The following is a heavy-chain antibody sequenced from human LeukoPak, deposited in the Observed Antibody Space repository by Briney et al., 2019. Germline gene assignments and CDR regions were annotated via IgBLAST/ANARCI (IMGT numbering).Heavy chain of an antibody. J-gene: IGHJ6*03. Sequence: SETLSLTCTVSGGSISSYYWSWIRQPPGRGLEWIGYIHYSGSTNYNPSLKSRVTISVDTSKNQFSLKLSSVTAAETAVYYCAREGRYRYGYNEYHSYMDIWGKGTTVTVSS. D-gene: IGHD5-24*01. CDR1: GGSISSYY. CDR2: IHYSGST. V-gene: IGHV4-59*01. CDR3: AREGRYRYGYNEYHSYMDI.